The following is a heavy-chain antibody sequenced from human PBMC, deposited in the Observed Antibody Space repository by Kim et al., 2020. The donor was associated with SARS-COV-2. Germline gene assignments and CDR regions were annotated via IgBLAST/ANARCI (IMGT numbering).Heavy chain of an antibody. CDR1: GFTFDDYA. J-gene: IGHJ3*02. Sequence: GGSLRLSCAASGFTFDDYAMHWVRQAPGKGLEWVSGISWNSGSIGYADSVKGRFTISRDNAKNSLYLQMNSLRAEDTALYYCAKVRILTGYCSGIGDAFDIWGQGTMVTVSS. D-gene: IGHD3-9*01. CDR3: AKVRILTGYCSGIGDAFDI. V-gene: IGHV3-9*01. CDR2: ISWNSGSI.